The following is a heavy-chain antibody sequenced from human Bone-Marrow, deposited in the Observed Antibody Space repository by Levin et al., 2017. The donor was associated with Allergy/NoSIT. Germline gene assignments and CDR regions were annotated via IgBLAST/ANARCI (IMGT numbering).Heavy chain of an antibody. J-gene: IGHJ6*03. Sequence: SLKIFCAASGFTFDTYDMHWVRQAPGEGLEWVTVISFDEKIKYFADSVQGRFTVSRDNSKKTLYLQMDSLRPEDTGVYYCAKSGGFFAWQSPLDYYYYLDVWGKGATVTVTS. CDR3: AKSGGFFAWQSPLDYYYYLDV. V-gene: IGHV3-30*18. D-gene: IGHD3-9*01. CDR1: GFTFDTYD. CDR2: ISFDEKIK.